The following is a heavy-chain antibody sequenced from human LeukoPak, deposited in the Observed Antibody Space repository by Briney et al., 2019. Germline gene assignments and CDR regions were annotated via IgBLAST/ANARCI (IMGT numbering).Heavy chain of an antibody. J-gene: IGHJ6*03. Sequence: SETLSLTCTVSGGSISSYYWSWIRQPPGKGLEWIGYIYYSGSTNYNPSLKSRVTISVDTSKNQFSLKLSSVTAADTAVYYCARAYSYYYYMDVWGKGTTVTISS. V-gene: IGHV4-59*01. D-gene: IGHD2-21*01. CDR3: ARAYSYYYYMDV. CDR1: GGSISSYY. CDR2: IYYSGST.